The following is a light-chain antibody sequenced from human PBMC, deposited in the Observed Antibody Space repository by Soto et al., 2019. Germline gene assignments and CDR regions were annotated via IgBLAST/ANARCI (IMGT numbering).Light chain of an antibody. CDR2: AAS. CDR3: QQYYSYPRT. Sequence: AIRMTQSPSSLSASTGDRVTITCRASQGISSYFAWYQQKPGKATKLLIYAASTLQSGVPSRFSGSGSGTDFTLTISCLQSEDFATYSCQQYYSYPRTFGQGTKVDI. J-gene: IGKJ1*01. CDR1: QGISSY. V-gene: IGKV1-8*01.